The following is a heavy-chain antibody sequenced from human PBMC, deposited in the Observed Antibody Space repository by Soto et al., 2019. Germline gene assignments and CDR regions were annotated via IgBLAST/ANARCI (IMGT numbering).Heavy chain of an antibody. CDR2: ISGSGGPA. CDR3: ARDVSRATIGDFDL. V-gene: IGHV3-11*01. Sequence: GGSLRLSCAASGFIFSDFYMNWIRQAPGKGPEWLSYISGSGGPAWYADSVKGRFTISRDNAENTLTLEMTSLRAEDTAVYYCARDVSRATIGDFDLWGQGTLVTVSS. D-gene: IGHD5-12*01. J-gene: IGHJ4*02. CDR1: GFIFSDFY.